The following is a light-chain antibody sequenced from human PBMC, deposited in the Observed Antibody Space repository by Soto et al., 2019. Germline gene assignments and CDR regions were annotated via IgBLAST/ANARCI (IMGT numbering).Light chain of an antibody. J-gene: IGLJ2*01. CDR2: DVS. Sequence: QSALTQPRSVSGSPGQSVTISCTGTSSDVGGYNYVSWYQQHTGKAPKLMIYDVSKRPSGVPDRFSGSKSGNTASLTIAGLQAEDEADYYCCSYAGSYTFDVVFCGGTKLTVL. V-gene: IGLV2-11*01. CDR1: SSDVGGYNY. CDR3: CSYAGSYTFDVV.